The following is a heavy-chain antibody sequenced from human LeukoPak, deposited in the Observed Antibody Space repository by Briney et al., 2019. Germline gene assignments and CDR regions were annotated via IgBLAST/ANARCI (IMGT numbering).Heavy chain of an antibody. V-gene: IGHV4-38-2*02. J-gene: IGHJ6*01. CDR3: ATTEKNRYYINL. Sequence: SETLSLTCTVSGYSISSDYYWGWIRQPPGKGLEWIGNIFHNGNTYYNPSLKSRVTMSIDTSKKQFSLKLRTATAADTAVYFCATTEKNRYYINLWGPGTTVIVSS. CDR1: GYSISSDYY. CDR2: IFHNGNT. D-gene: IGHD2-21*01.